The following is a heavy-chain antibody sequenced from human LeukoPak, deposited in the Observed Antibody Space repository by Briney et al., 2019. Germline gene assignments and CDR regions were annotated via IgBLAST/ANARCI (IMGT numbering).Heavy chain of an antibody. V-gene: IGHV4-59*08. CDR3: ARLGLLRSY. CDR1: GGSIDSQY. D-gene: IGHD5-18*01. Sequence: SEALSLTCTVSGGSIDSQYWSWIRQPPGKGLEWIGYIYYSGSTDYNPSLKSRVTILVDTSKNQFSLKLRSVTAADTAVYYCARLGLLRSYWGQGTLVTVSS. CDR2: IYYSGST. J-gene: IGHJ4*02.